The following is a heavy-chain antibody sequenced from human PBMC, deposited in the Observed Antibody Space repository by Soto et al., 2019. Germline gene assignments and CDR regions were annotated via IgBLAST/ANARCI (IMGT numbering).Heavy chain of an antibody. D-gene: IGHD4-17*01. CDR1: GGSISSYY. CDR3: ARHANYGDYSFDY. CDR2: IYYSGST. J-gene: IGHJ4*02. V-gene: IGHV4-59*08. Sequence: SSETLSLTCTVSGGSISSYYWSWIRQPPGKGLEWIGYIYYSGSTNYNPSLKSRVTISVDTSKNQFSLKLSSVTAADTAVYYCARHANYGDYSFDYWGQGTLVTVSS.